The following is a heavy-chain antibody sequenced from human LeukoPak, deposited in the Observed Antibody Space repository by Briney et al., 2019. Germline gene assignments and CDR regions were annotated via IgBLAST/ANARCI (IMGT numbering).Heavy chain of an antibody. V-gene: IGHV3-30-3*01. J-gene: IGHJ4*02. CDR1: GFTFSSYA. CDR2: ISFDGSNK. D-gene: IGHD6-13*01. CDR3: ARDWEHQLVLDY. Sequence: GGSLRLSCAASGFTFSSYAMHWVRQAPGKGLEWVAVISFDGSNKYYADSVKGRFTISRDNSKNTLYLQMNSLRAEDTAVYYCARDWEHQLVLDYWGQGTLVTVSS.